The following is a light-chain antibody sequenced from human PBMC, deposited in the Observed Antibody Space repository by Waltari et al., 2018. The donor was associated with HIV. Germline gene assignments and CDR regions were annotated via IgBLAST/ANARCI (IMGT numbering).Light chain of an antibody. J-gene: IGLJ1*01. CDR2: DLN. V-gene: IGLV2-11*01. Sequence: QSALTQSRSVSGSPGQSITISCTGTSKDVGAYNYVSWYQQHPGRAPKLRIYDLNRRPSGGPDRFSGSKCGNTASLSISGLQAEDEAEYDCCSSAGRDILVFGTGTKVTGL. CDR1: SKDVGAYNY. CDR3: CSSAGRDILV.